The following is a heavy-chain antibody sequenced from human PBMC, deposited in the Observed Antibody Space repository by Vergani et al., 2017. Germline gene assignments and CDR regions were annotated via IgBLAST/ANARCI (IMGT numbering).Heavy chain of an antibody. D-gene: IGHD2-2*02. CDR3: ARDCSSTSCYKAFDI. CDR2: ISSSSTI. CDR1: GFTFSSYS. Sequence: EVQLVESGGGLVQPGGSLRLSCAASGFTFSSYSMNWVRQAPGKGLEWVSYISSSSTIYYADSVKGRFTISRDNAKNSLYLQMNSLRAEDTAVYYCARDCSSTSCYKAFDIWGQGTMVTVSS. J-gene: IGHJ3*02. V-gene: IGHV3-48*01.